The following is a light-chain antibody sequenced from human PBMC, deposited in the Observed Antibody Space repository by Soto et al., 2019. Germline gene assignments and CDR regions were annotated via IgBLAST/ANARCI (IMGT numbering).Light chain of an antibody. Sequence: DIQLTQSPSFLSASVGDRVTITCRASQDISNYLAWYQQKAGKAPKLLIYAASTLQRGVPSRFSGSGSGTEFTLTISSLQPEDFAAYYCQQLKSYPLTVGGGTKVEIK. CDR1: QDISNY. CDR3: QQLKSYPLT. J-gene: IGKJ4*01. V-gene: IGKV1-9*01. CDR2: AAS.